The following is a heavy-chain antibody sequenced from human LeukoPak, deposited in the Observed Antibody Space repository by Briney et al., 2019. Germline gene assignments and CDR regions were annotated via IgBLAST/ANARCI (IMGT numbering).Heavy chain of an antibody. J-gene: IGHJ5*02. V-gene: IGHV3-74*01. Sequence: GGSLRLSCAASGFTFSSYWMHWVRQAPGRGLVWVSGINSDGSSTNYADSVKGRFTISRDNANNTLYLQMNSLRAEDTAVYYCARVGGFRWVPNWFDPWGQGTLVTVSS. CDR3: ARVGGFRWVPNWFDP. CDR2: INSDGSST. D-gene: IGHD4-23*01. CDR1: GFTFSSYW.